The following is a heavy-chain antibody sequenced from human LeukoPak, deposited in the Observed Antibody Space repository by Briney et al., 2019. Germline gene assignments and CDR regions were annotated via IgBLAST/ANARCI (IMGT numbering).Heavy chain of an antibody. D-gene: IGHD1-1*01. CDR3: TRTKTTGTPLTPGY. Sequence: ASVKVSCKASEYTFTDYYIHWVRQAPGQGLEWVGWINPNSGGTSSAQKFQGRVTMTRDTSISTAYMELSSLRSDDTAVYYCTRTKTTGTPLTPGYWGQGTLVTGSS. CDR1: EYTFTDYY. CDR2: INPNSGGT. V-gene: IGHV1-2*02. J-gene: IGHJ4*02.